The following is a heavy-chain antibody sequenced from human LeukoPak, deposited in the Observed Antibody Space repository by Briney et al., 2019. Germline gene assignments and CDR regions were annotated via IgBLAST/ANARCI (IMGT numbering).Heavy chain of an antibody. CDR2: IYSTGST. J-gene: IGHJ4*02. Sequence: ASETLSHTCTVSGGSISSYYWSWIRQPPGKELEWIGYIYSTGSTSYNPSLKSRVTISIDTSKNQFSLNLNSVTAADTAVYYCARAPILYYFDCWGQGTLVTVSS. CDR1: GGSISSYY. V-gene: IGHV4-59*08. CDR3: ARAPILYYFDC.